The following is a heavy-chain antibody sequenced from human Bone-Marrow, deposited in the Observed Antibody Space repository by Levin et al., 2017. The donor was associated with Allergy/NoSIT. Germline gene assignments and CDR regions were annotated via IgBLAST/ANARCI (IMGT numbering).Heavy chain of an antibody. Sequence: PGESLKISCAASGFTFSSYAMSWVRQAPGKGLEWVSAISSSGGLTYYADSVKGRFSISRDSSKTPLFLQMDSLRAEDTAVYYCAKDSYYGSGSSPDYWGQGTLVTVSS. CDR1: GFTFSSYA. D-gene: IGHD3-10*01. CDR2: ISSSGGLT. V-gene: IGHV3-23*01. J-gene: IGHJ4*02. CDR3: AKDSYYGSGSSPDY.